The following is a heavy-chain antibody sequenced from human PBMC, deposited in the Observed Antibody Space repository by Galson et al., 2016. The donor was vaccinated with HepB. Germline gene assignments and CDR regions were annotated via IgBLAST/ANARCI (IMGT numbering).Heavy chain of an antibody. CDR3: ARAPVVIPAVIYYFGLDV. J-gene: IGHJ6*02. D-gene: IGHD2-2*01. CDR2: IDHSGRT. V-gene: IGHV4-34*01. CDR1: GGSLSGYC. Sequence: SETLSLTCAVYGGSLSGYCWTWIRQAPGKGLEWIGEIDHSGRTNFNPSLKGRVTISLDTSKNQLSLSLTSVTAADTAVYYCARAPVVIPAVIYYFGLDVWGLGTTVTVSS.